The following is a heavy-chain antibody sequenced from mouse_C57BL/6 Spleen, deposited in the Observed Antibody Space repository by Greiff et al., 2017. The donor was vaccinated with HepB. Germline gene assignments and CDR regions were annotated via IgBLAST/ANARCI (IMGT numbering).Heavy chain of an antibody. J-gene: IGHJ3*01. D-gene: IGHD2-4*01. CDR2: INPNNGGT. CDR3: AGDDDYDWFAY. Sequence: EVKLMESGPELVKPGASVKMSCKASGYTFTDYNMHWVKQSHGKSLEWIGYINPNNGGTSYNQKFKGKATLTVNKSSSTAYMELRSLTSEDSAVYYCAGDDDYDWFAYWGQGTLVTVSA. CDR1: GYTFTDYN. V-gene: IGHV1-22*01.